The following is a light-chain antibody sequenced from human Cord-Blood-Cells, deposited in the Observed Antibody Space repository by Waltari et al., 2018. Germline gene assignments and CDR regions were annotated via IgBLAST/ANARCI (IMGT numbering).Light chain of an antibody. CDR2: DAP. V-gene: IGKV3-11*01. CDR1: QSVSSY. CDR3: QQRSNWPPYT. J-gene: IGKJ2*01. Sequence: EIVLTQSPATLSLSPGERATLSCRTSQSVSSYLAWYQQQPGQAPRLLIYDAPNRATGIPARFSGSGSGTDFTLTISSLEPEDFAVYYCQQRSNWPPYTFGQGTKLEIK.